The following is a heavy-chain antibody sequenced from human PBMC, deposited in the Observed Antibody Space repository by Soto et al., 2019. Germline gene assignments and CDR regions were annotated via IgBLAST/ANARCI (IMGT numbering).Heavy chain of an antibody. V-gene: IGHV3-74*01. Sequence: GGSLRLSCAASGFTFSSYWMHWVRQAPGKGLVWVSRINSDGSSTSYADSVKGRFTISRDNAKNTLYLQMNSLRAEDTAVYYCARNPAYYDLRRYYYYGMDVWGQGTTVTVSS. CDR3: ARNPAYYDLRRYYYYGMDV. D-gene: IGHD3-3*01. CDR1: GFTFSSYW. J-gene: IGHJ6*02. CDR2: INSDGSST.